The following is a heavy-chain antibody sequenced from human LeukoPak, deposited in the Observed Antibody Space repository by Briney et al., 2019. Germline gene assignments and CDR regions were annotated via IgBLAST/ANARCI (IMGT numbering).Heavy chain of an antibody. CDR3: AELFGGATREDDP. Sequence: GGSLRLSCAASEFTFSTYSMNWVRQAPGKGLEWVSSISSGSTYIYYADSVKGRFTISRDNAKNSLYLQMNSLRAEDTAVYYCAELFGGATREDDPWGEGSLVTVSS. CDR1: EFTFSTYS. CDR2: ISSGSTYI. D-gene: IGHD3-3*01. J-gene: IGHJ5*02. V-gene: IGHV3-21*04.